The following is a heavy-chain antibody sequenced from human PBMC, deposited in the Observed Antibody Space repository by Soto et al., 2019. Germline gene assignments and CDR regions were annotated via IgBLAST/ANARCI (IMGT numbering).Heavy chain of an antibody. CDR3: AREGGDIAAAGTLGY. CDR2: INPNSGGT. J-gene: IGHJ4*02. D-gene: IGHD6-13*01. V-gene: IGHV1-2*04. Sequence: QVQLVQSGAEVKKPGASVKVSCKASGYTFTGYYMHWVRQAPGQGLEWMGWINPNSGGTNYAQKFQGWVTMTRDTSISKAYMELSRLRSDDTAVYYCAREGGDIAAAGTLGYWGQGTLVTVSS. CDR1: GYTFTGYY.